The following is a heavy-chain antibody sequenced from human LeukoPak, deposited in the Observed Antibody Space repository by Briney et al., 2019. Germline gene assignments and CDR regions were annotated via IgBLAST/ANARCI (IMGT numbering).Heavy chain of an antibody. CDR1: GDSFSGFY. V-gene: IGHV4-59*08. CDR3: ATHESYLNWFDP. CDR2: IYHTGTT. Sequence: PSETLSLTCTVSGDSFSGFYCSWIRHPPGKRLEWIGYIYHTGTTNYSPSLKSRVTISLDTSKNNCSLKLNSVTAADTAVYYCATHESYLNWFDPWGQGTLVTVSS. J-gene: IGHJ5*02.